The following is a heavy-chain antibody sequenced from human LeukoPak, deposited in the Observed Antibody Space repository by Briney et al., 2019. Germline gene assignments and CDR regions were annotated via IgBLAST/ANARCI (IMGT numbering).Heavy chain of an antibody. D-gene: IGHD2-2*01. CDR2: IYHSGST. Sequence: PSGTLSLTCAVSGRSISSSNWWSWVRQPPGKGLEWIGEIYHSGSTNYDPSLKSRVTISVDKSKNQFFLKLSSVTAADTAVYYCARDLGYCSSTSCFEEVRNGMDVWGQGTTVTVSS. CDR1: GRSISSSNW. J-gene: IGHJ6*02. CDR3: ARDLGYCSSTSCFEEVRNGMDV. V-gene: IGHV4-4*02.